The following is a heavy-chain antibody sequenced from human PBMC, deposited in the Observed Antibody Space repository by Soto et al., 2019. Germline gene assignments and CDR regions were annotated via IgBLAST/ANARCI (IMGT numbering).Heavy chain of an antibody. D-gene: IGHD4-17*01. Sequence: QVQLVESGGGVVQPGRSLRLSCAASGFTFSSYGMHWVRQAPGKGLEWVAVIWYDGSNKYYADSVKGRFTISRDNCKNTLYLQMNSLRAEDTAVYYCARVDPPYGDCPNDAFDIWGQGPMVTVSS. CDR1: GFTFSSYG. V-gene: IGHV3-33*01. CDR2: IWYDGSNK. J-gene: IGHJ3*02. CDR3: ARVDPPYGDCPNDAFDI.